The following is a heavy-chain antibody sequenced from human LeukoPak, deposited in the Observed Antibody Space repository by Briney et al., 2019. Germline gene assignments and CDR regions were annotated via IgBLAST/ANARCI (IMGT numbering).Heavy chain of an antibody. Sequence: PGGSLRPAWAADGPTLDDNGTSWDRQAQGKGLEWVSAINWNGGSTDYADSVKGRFTIARDKGKNSMYLRMNSLRAEDTALYYCAKARETCSGGRCYGDAFHKWGQGTMVTVSS. CDR2: INWNGGST. CDR1: GPTLDDNG. CDR3: AKARETCSGGRCYGDAFHK. J-gene: IGHJ3*02. V-gene: IGHV3-20*04. D-gene: IGHD2-15*01.